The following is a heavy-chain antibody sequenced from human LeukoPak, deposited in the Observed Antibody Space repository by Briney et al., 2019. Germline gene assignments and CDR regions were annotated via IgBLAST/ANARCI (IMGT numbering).Heavy chain of an antibody. CDR1: GASLNTHY. V-gene: IGHV4-59*11. Sequence: SETLSLTCAVSGASLNTHYWSWIRQPPGKGLEWIGYMLDTVTTKDNPSLKSRFTLSADTSKNQFSLRLTSVTAADTAVYYCATIKRGNIFGYFDFWGQGIPVTVSS. J-gene: IGHJ4*02. CDR2: MLDTVTT. CDR3: ATIKRGNIFGYFDF. D-gene: IGHD5-18*01.